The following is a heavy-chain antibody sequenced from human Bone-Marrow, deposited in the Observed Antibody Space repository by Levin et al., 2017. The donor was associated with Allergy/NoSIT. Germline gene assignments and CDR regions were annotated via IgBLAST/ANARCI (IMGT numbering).Heavy chain of an antibody. D-gene: IGHD4-17*01. CDR1: GFTFRSYS. CDR2: ISSSSSYS. V-gene: IGHV3-21*01. Sequence: GGSLRLSCAASGFTFRSYSMNWVRQAPGKGLEWVSSISSSSSYSYYADSVKGRFTISRDNAEKFLYLQMNRLRGEDTAVYYCARGTYGDYIGWFDTWGQGSLVTVSS. CDR3: ARGTYGDYIGWFDT. J-gene: IGHJ5*02.